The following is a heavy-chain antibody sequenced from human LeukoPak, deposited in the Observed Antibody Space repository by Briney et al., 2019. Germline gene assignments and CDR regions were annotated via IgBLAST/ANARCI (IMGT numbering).Heavy chain of an antibody. V-gene: IGHV3-48*04. Sequence: GRSLRLSCAASGFNFSNHAMHWVHQAPGKGLEWVSYISSSSSTIYYADSVKGRFTISRDNAKNSLYLQMNSLRAEDTAVYYCARDRGDFWSGPGPDAFDIWGQGTMVTVSS. J-gene: IGHJ3*02. CDR1: GFNFSNHA. D-gene: IGHD3-3*01. CDR2: ISSSSSTI. CDR3: ARDRGDFWSGPGPDAFDI.